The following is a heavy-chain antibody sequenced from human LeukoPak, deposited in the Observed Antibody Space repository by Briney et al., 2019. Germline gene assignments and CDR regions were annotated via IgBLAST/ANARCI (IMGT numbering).Heavy chain of an antibody. Sequence: GGSLRLSCAASGFTFSSCYMNWVRQAPGKRLEWVSSISSSSTYMYYADSVKGRFTISRDNSKNTLYLQMNSLRAEDTAVYYCARGGDSSGSIRSAFDIWGQGTMVTVSS. CDR1: GFTFSSCY. J-gene: IGHJ3*02. V-gene: IGHV3-21*04. D-gene: IGHD3-22*01. CDR3: ARGGDSSGSIRSAFDI. CDR2: ISSSSTYM.